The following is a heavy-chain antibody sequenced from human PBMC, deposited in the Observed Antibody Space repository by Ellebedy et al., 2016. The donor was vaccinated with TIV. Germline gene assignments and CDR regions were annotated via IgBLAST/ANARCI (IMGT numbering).Heavy chain of an antibody. Sequence: MPSETLSLTCTVSGGSISSHYWSWIRQPAGKGLEWIGRTHTSGSTTYSPSLKSRVTVSIDTSKSQFSLEVTSVTAADTAVYYCARGPWAGVAYNWFDPWGQGTLVTVSS. D-gene: IGHD6-19*01. J-gene: IGHJ5*02. V-gene: IGHV4-4*07. CDR3: ARGPWAGVAYNWFDP. CDR2: THTSGST. CDR1: GGSISSHY.